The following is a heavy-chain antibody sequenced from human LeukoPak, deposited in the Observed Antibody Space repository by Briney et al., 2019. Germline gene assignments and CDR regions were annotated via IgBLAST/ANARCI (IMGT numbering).Heavy chain of an antibody. J-gene: IGHJ4*02. CDR3: ARTYCYDSSGYYFDY. Sequence: PSETLSLTCTVSGGSISSSSYYWGWIRQPPGKGLEWIGSIYYSGSTYYNPSLKSRVTISVDTSKNQFSLKLSSVTAADTAVYYCARTYCYDSSGYYFDYWGQGTLVTVSS. V-gene: IGHV4-39*07. D-gene: IGHD3-22*01. CDR1: GGSISSSSYY. CDR2: IYYSGST.